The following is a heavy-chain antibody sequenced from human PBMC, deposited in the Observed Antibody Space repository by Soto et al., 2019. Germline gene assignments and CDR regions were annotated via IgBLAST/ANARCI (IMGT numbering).Heavy chain of an antibody. CDR2: IIPMYGPA. D-gene: IGHD3-10*01. J-gene: IGHJ5*02. V-gene: IGHV1-69*01. Sequence: QVPLVQSGAEVKKPGSSVTVSCKASGGTFSSYAIHWVRQAPGQGLEWMGGIIPMYGPAKYAQRCQGRVTITADASTTTVYLELTSLPSQATAVYYCARVTSMVRGVIDNWFDPWGHGTLVTVSS. CDR1: GGTFSSYA. CDR3: ARVTSMVRGVIDNWFDP.